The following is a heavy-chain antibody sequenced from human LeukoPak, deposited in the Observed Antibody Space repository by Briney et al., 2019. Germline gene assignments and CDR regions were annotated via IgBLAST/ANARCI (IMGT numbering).Heavy chain of an antibody. D-gene: IGHD3-10*01. CDR2: TSSDLNVK. CDR3: AREGYYGSGSPPSLYFDY. Sequence: GGSLRLSCAASGFTFRNYVIHWVRQAPGKGLEWVAVTSSDLNVKLYADSVKGRFSISRDNSRSTLYLQMNSLRPEDTAIYYCAREGYYGSGSPPSLYFDYWGQGTLVTVSS. J-gene: IGHJ4*02. CDR1: GFTFRNYV. V-gene: IGHV3-30-3*01.